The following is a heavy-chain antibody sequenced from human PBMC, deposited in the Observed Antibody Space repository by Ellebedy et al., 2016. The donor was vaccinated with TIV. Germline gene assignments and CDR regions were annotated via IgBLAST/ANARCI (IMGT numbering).Heavy chain of an antibody. CDR2: IKEDESEK. V-gene: IGHV3-7*01. J-gene: IGHJ4*02. CDR3: ARVYDSIDY. Sequence: PGGSLRLSCVASGFTFSNAWMSWVRQAPGKGLEWVTNIKEDESEKYYVDSVKGRFTVSRDNAKNSLYLQMNSLRAEDTAVYYCARVYDSIDYWGQGTLVTVSS. D-gene: IGHD3-22*01. CDR1: GFTFSNAW.